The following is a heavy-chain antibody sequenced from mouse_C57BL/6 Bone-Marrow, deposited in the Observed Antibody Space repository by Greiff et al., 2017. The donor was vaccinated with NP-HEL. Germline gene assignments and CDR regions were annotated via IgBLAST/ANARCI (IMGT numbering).Heavy chain of an antibody. J-gene: IGHJ4*01. CDR3: TTRGYPYAMDY. Sequence: VQLKQSGAELVRPGASVKLSCTASGFNIKDDYMHWVKQRPEQGLEWIGWIDPENGDTEYASKFQGKATITADTSSNTAYLQLSSLTSEDTAVYYCTTRGYPYAMDYWGQGTSVTVSS. V-gene: IGHV14-4*01. D-gene: IGHD2-2*01. CDR2: IDPENGDT. CDR1: GFNIKDDY.